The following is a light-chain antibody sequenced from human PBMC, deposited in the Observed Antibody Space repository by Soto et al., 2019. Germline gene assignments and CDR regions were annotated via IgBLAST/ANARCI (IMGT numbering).Light chain of an antibody. CDR1: QDIKNC. CDR2: DAS. V-gene: IGKV1-33*01. CDR3: QQYDDLPLT. Sequence: DIQMTQSPSSLSASVGDRVTITCQASQDIKNCLNWFQQQPGKSPELLIYDASNLATGVPSRFSGSGSGTDFTFTISSLQPEDFATYYCQQYDDLPLTFGPGTRVDVK. J-gene: IGKJ3*01.